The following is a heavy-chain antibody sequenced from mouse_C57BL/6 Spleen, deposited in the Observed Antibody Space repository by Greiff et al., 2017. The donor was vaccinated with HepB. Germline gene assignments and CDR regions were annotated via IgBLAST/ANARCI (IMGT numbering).Heavy chain of an antibody. CDR3: ARENYYGSRWYFDY. CDR2: INYDGSST. Sequence: EVQLQESEGGLVQPGSSMKLSCTASGFTFSDYYMAWVRQVPEKGLEWVANINYDGSSTYYLDSLKSRFIISRDNAKNILYLQMSSLKSEDTATYYCARENYYGSRWYFDYWGQGTTLTVSS. V-gene: IGHV5-16*01. CDR1: GFTFSDYY. D-gene: IGHD1-1*01. J-gene: IGHJ2*01.